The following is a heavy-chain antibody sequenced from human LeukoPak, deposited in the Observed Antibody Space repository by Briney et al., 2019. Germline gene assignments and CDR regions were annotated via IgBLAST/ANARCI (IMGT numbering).Heavy chain of an antibody. CDR1: GYTFTSYD. CDR3: ARGGEFWSGPDY. Sequence: ASVKVSCKASGYTFTSYDVNWVRQATGQGLEWMGWMNPNSGNTGYAQKFQGRVTMTRNTSISTAYMQLSSLRSEDTAVYYCARGGEFWSGPDYWGQGTLVTVSS. V-gene: IGHV1-8*01. D-gene: IGHD3-3*01. J-gene: IGHJ4*02. CDR2: MNPNSGNT.